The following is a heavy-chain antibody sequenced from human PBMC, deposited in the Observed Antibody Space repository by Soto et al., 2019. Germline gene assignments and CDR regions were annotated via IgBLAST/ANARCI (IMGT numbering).Heavy chain of an antibody. V-gene: IGHV1-18*01. CDR1: CYTFTIYG. CDR3: ARAPDGSTLEY. J-gene: IGHJ4*02. D-gene: IGHD2-2*03. Sequence: ASMKVSFKASCYTFTIYGISWVRQAPGPGLEWVGWVSAYNGNTNYGQKVQGRVTIATSTSTSPAYIELRKLGSDDTGGYYCARAPDGSTLEYCGEGTLV. CDR2: VSAYNGNT.